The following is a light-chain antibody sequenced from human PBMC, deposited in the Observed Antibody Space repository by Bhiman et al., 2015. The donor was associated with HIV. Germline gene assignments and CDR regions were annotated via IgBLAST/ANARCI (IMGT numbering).Light chain of an antibody. CDR3: SSYAGSNNPYV. V-gene: IGLV2-8*01. CDR1: GSDVGGYNH. Sequence: QSALTQPASVSGSPGQSITISCTGTGSDVGGYNHVSWYQQHPGKAPKLMIYDVSNRPSGVPDRFSASKSGNTASLTVSGLQAEDEADYFCSSYAGSNNPYVFGTGTKVTVL. J-gene: IGLJ1*01. CDR2: DVS.